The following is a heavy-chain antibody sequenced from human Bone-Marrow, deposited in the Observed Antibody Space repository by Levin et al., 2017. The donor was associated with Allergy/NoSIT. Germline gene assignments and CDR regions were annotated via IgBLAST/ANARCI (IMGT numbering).Heavy chain of an antibody. CDR3: ARDKSSDGVTPDWYFDL. CDR2: ISSSGTTK. V-gene: IGHV3-48*03. D-gene: IGHD2-21*02. J-gene: IGHJ2*01. Sequence: HSGGSLRLSCAASGFTFSSYEMNWVRQAPGKGLEWISYISSSGTTKYYADSVKGRFTISSKTSVYLQMNSLRAEDTAIYYCARDKSSDGVTPDWYFDLWGRGTLVTVSS. CDR1: GFTFSSYE.